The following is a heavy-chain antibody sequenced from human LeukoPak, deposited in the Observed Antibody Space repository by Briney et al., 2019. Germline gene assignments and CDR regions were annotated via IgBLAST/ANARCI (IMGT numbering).Heavy chain of an antibody. CDR1: GFSFSSYE. V-gene: IGHV3-64*02. CDR3: SRDRHCIGSTCYGL. Sequence: PGGSLRLSCIASGFSFSSYEMTWVRQGPGKGLEYVSAITANARSKYHADSVRGRFTISRDNSKDTLYLQMGSLRPEDTAVYYCSRDRHCIGSTCYGLWGQGTRVTVSS. J-gene: IGHJ4*02. D-gene: IGHD2-2*01. CDR2: ITANARSK.